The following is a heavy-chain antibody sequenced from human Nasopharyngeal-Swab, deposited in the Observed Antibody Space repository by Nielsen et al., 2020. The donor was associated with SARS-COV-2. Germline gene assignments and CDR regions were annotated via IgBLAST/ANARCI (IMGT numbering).Heavy chain of an antibody. CDR1: GFTFSSYA. V-gene: IGHV3-64*01. Sequence: GESLKISCAASGFTFSSYAMHWVRQAPGKGLEYVSAISSNGGSTYYANSVKGRFTISRDNSKNTLYLQMGSLRAEDMAVYYCARTRRATVTTGAFDFWGQGTMVTVSS. CDR2: ISSNGGST. J-gene: IGHJ3*01. CDR3: ARTRRATVTTGAFDF. D-gene: IGHD4-11*01.